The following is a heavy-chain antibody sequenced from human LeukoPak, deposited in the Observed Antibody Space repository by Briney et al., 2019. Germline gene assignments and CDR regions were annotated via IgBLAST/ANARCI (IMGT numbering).Heavy chain of an antibody. Sequence: SETLSLTCIVSGGSISSHYWSWIRQPPGKGLEWIGYISYSGSTESNPSLKSRVTISVDTSKNQFSLKLRSVTAADTAVYYCTRDRGDGYNYVDLWGQGTLVTVSS. CDR2: ISYSGST. CDR3: TRDRGDGYNYVDL. J-gene: IGHJ5*02. D-gene: IGHD5-24*01. CDR1: GGSISSHY. V-gene: IGHV4-59*11.